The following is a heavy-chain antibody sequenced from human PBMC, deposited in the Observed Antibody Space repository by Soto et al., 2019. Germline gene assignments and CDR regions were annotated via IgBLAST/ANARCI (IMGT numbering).Heavy chain of an antibody. CDR3: ARVAHMGVVTAIGDNWCDL. Sequence: ASVKVSCKASGYTFTSYGISWVRQAPGQGLEWMGWISAYNGNTNYAQKLQGRVTMTTDTSTSTAYMELRSLRSDDTAVYYCARVAHMGVVTAIGDNWCDLWGKGSLVTVSS. V-gene: IGHV1-18*01. CDR2: ISAYNGNT. D-gene: IGHD2-21*02. CDR1: GYTFTSYG. J-gene: IGHJ5*02.